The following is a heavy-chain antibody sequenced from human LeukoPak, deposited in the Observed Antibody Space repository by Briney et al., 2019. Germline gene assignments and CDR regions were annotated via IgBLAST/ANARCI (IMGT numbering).Heavy chain of an antibody. D-gene: IGHD3-3*01. V-gene: IGHV4-34*01. CDR1: GGSFSGYY. CDR2: INHSGST. Sequence: SETLSLTCAVYGGSFSGYYWSWIRQPPGKGLEWIGEINHSGSTNYNPSLKSRVTISVDTSKNQFSLKLSSVTAADTAVYYCARVKGTARPFIFGMDVWGQGTTVTVPS. J-gene: IGHJ6*02. CDR3: ARVKGTARPFIFGMDV.